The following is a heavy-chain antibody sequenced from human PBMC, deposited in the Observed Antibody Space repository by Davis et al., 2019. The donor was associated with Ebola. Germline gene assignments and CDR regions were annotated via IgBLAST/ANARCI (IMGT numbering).Heavy chain of an antibody. Sequence: SETLSLTCSVSGASIRSHYWSWIRQPPGKGLEWIGEIYYSGSTNYNPSLKSRVTISVDTSKNQFSLKLSSVTAADTAVYYCARDETHTYSSSWYYYMDVWGKGTTVTVSS. CDR1: GASIRSHY. J-gene: IGHJ6*03. CDR3: ARDETHTYSSSWYYYMDV. V-gene: IGHV4-59*11. D-gene: IGHD6-13*01. CDR2: IYYSGST.